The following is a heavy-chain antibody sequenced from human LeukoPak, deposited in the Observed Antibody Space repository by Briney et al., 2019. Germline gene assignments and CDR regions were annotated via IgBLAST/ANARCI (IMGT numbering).Heavy chain of an antibody. D-gene: IGHD3-10*01. Sequence: LGESLKISCKGSGYSFTSYWIGWVRQMPGKGLEWMGIIYPGDSDTRYSPSFQGQVTISADKSISTAYLQWSSLKASDTAMYNCARQRRYYGSDPGHYYYMDVWGKGTTVTVSS. V-gene: IGHV5-51*01. CDR2: IYPGDSDT. J-gene: IGHJ6*03. CDR3: ARQRRYYGSDPGHYYYMDV. CDR1: GYSFTSYW.